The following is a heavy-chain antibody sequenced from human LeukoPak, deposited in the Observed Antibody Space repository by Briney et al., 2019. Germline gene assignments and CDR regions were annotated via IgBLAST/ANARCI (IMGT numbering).Heavy chain of an antibody. J-gene: IGHJ4*02. V-gene: IGHV3-23*01. Sequence: GGTLRLSCAASGFTFSSYGMNWVRQAPGKGLEWVSSISGSGLNTYYADSVKGRFTISRDKSKNTLYLQMNSLRAEDTAVYYCAKGVTPVISLQFFDYWGQGTLITVSS. CDR2: ISGSGLNT. CDR3: AKGVTPVISLQFFDY. D-gene: IGHD4-17*01. CDR1: GFTFSSYG.